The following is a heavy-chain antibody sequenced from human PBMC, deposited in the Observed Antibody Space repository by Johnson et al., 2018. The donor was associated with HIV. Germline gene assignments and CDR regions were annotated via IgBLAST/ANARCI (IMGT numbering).Heavy chain of an antibody. Sequence: QVQLVESGGGVVQPGRSMRLSCAASGFTFSSYAMHWVRQAPGKGLEWVAVIWYDGSNKYYADSVKGRFTISRDNAKNSLYLQMNSLRAEDSALYFCTSGVDAFYIWGQGTMVTVSS. D-gene: IGHD3-16*01. V-gene: IGHV3-30*04. CDR3: TSGVDAFYI. CDR1: GFTFSSYA. J-gene: IGHJ3*02. CDR2: IWYDGSNK.